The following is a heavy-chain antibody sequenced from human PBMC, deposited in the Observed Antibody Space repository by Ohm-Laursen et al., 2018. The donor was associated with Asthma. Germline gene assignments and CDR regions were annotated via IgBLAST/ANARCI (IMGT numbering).Heavy chain of an antibody. CDR1: GGSVSSGSYY. Sequence: SDTLSLTCTVSGGSVSSGSYYWSWIRQHPGKGLEWIGYIYYSGITYSNPSLRSRVSISVDTSKNQFSLKLSPVTAADTAVYYCARGTFYYESTGYYFFDHWGQGALVTVSS. J-gene: IGHJ4*02. D-gene: IGHD3-22*01. V-gene: IGHV4-31*03. CDR3: ARGTFYYESTGYYFFDH. CDR2: IYYSGIT.